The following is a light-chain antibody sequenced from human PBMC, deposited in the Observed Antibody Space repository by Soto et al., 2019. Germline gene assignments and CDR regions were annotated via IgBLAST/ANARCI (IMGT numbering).Light chain of an antibody. J-gene: IGLJ2*01. CDR3: CSYAGSSMFV. Sequence: QSPLTQPASVSGSPGQSMTISCTGSSSDVGPYNLVSWYQHHPGKAPKLMISEVVKRPSGVSNRFSGSKSGNTASLTISGLQAEDEADYYCCSYAGSSMFVFAGGTKLTVL. CDR2: EVV. CDR1: SSDVGPYNL. V-gene: IGLV2-23*02.